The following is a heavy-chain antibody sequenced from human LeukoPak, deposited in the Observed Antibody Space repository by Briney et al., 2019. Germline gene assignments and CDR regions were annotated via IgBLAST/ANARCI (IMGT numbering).Heavy chain of an antibody. V-gene: IGHV3-7*01. CDR1: GFTFSSYW. D-gene: IGHD6-13*01. Sequence: PGGSLRLSCAASGFTFSSYWMSWVRQAPGKGLEWVANIKQDGSEKYYVDSVKGRFTISRDNAKNSLYLQMNSLTAEDTAVYYCARDPEKGPSSWFFWESDCWGQGTLVTVSS. CDR2: IKQDGSEK. J-gene: IGHJ4*02. CDR3: ARDPEKGPSSWFFWESDC.